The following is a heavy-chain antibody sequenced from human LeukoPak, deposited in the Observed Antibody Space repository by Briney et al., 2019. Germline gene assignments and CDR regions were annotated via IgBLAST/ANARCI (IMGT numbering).Heavy chain of an antibody. CDR1: GYIFTDYY. CDR2: INPNSGGT. CDR3: ARVLDFWSGSTHYSYDTMDV. J-gene: IGHJ6*02. D-gene: IGHD3-3*01. V-gene: IGHV1-2*02. Sequence: ASVKVSCKASGYIFTDYYMHWVRQAPGQGLEWMGWINPNSGGTNYAQKFQGRVTMTRDTSISTAYMELSSLRSDDTAVYYCARVLDFWSGSTHYSYDTMDVWGQGTTVTVSS.